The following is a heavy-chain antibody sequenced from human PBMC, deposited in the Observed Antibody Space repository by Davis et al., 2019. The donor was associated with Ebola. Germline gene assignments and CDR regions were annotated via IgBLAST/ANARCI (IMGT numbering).Heavy chain of an antibody. J-gene: IGHJ2*01. CDR1: GGSISSNNW. V-gene: IGHV4-4*02. CDR3: ARDYYDSSGYLWYFDV. CDR2: IYHGGNT. Sequence: SETLSLTCGVSGGSISSNNWWSWVRQPPGKGLEWIGEIYHGGNTNYNPSLKSRVTISVDKSKNQFSLKLSSVTAADTAVYYCARDYYDSSGYLWYFDVWGRGTLVTVSS. D-gene: IGHD3-22*01.